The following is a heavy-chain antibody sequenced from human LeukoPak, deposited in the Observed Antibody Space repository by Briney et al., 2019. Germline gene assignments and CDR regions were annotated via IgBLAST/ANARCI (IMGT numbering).Heavy chain of an antibody. CDR3: AKGRGSSGYFDFDY. CDR2: ISGSGGST. Sequence: SGGSLRLSCAASGFTFSSYAMSWVRQAPGKGLEWVSAISGSGGSTYYADSVKGRFTISRDNSKNTLYLQMNSLRAEDTAVYYCAKGRGSSGYFDFDYWGQGTLVTVSS. D-gene: IGHD3-22*01. J-gene: IGHJ4*02. CDR1: GFTFSSYA. V-gene: IGHV3-23*01.